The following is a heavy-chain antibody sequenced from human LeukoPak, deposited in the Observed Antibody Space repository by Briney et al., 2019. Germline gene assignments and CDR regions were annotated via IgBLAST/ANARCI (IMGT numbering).Heavy chain of an antibody. D-gene: IGHD6-19*01. V-gene: IGHV3-23*01. J-gene: IGHJ4*02. CDR3: AKDIRSTGWYKDS. CDR2: ISGSGSGT. Sequence: QPGGSLRLSCAASGLTFSTYAMSWVRQAPGKGLEWVSGISGSGSGTYYADSVKGRFTISRDNSKNTLYLQMTSLRTEDTAVYYCAKDIRSTGWYKDSWGQGTLVTVSS. CDR1: GLTFSTYA.